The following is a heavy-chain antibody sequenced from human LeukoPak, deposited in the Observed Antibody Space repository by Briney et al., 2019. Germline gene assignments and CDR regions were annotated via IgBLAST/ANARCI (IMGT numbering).Heavy chain of an antibody. CDR2: MYYTGTI. D-gene: IGHD3-10*01. Sequence: SETLSLTCTVSGGSMNQYYWSWIRQPAGKGLEWIGHMYYTGTINYNPSLKSRVTVSVDTSKNLFSLKVSSVTAADTAVYYCVGEKSFFGEAIWSQGTMVTVSS. CDR1: GGSMNQYY. J-gene: IGHJ3*02. CDR3: VGEKSFFGEAI. V-gene: IGHV4-59*01.